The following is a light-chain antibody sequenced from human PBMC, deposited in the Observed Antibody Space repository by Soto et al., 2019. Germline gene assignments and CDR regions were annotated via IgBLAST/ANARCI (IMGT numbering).Light chain of an antibody. CDR1: QSIGSW. V-gene: IGKV1-5*03. CDR3: QQYNSYPVT. CDR2: KAS. J-gene: IGKJ4*01. Sequence: DIQLTQSPSTLSASVGDRVTITCRASQSIGSWLAWYQQKPGKAPKFLIYKASSIATGIPSRFSGSGSGTDFTLTISRLQPDDFAAYYCQQYNSYPVTFGGGTKVDIK.